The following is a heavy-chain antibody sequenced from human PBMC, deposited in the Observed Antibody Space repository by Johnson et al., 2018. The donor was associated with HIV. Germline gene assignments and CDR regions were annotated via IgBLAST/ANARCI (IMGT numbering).Heavy chain of an antibody. D-gene: IGHD4-17*01. CDR1: GFTVSSNY. Sequence: VQLVESGGGLVQPGGSLRLSCAASGFTVSSNYMSWVSQAPGQGLEWVSIIYSGGSTYYADSVKGRFTISRDNSKNTLYLQMNSLRAEDTAVYYCARMTTTVSHHDAFDIRGQGTMVTVSS. CDR3: ARMTTTVSHHDAFDI. CDR2: IYSGGST. J-gene: IGHJ3*02. V-gene: IGHV3-66*01.